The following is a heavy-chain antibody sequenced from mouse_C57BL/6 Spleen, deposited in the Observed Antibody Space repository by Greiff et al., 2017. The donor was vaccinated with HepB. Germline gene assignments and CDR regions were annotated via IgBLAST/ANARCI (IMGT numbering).Heavy chain of an antibody. CDR2: INPSTGGT. CDR3: ARDLTGPYWYFDV. J-gene: IGHJ1*03. Sequence: VQLQQSGPELVKPGASVKISCKASGYSFTGYYMNWVKQSPEKSLEWIGEINPSTGGTTYNQKFKAKATLTVDKSSSTAYMQLKSLTSEDSAVDYCARDLTGPYWYFDVWGTGTTVTVSS. D-gene: IGHD4-1*01. V-gene: IGHV1-42*01. CDR1: GYSFTGYY.